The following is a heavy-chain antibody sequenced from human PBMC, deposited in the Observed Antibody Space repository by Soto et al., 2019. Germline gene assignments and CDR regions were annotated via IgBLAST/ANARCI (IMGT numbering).Heavy chain of an antibody. CDR1: GFTISNNY. D-gene: IGHD3-16*01. J-gene: IGHJ6*02. V-gene: IGHV3-53*01. CDR2: IDSGGDT. Sequence: GGSLRLSCAASGFTISNNYMTWVRQAPGKGLEWVSLIDSGGDTYYADSVKGRFTLSRDSSKNTLYLQMNSLRAEDTTVYNCARGGSLYYYYGIDVWGQGTTVTVSS. CDR3: ARGGSLYYYYGIDV.